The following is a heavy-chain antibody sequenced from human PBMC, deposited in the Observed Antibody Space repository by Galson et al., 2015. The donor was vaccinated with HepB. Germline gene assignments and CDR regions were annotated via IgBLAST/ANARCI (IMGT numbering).Heavy chain of an antibody. D-gene: IGHD3-10*01. Sequence: SVKVSCKASGYTFSHYVIHWVRQAPGQRLEWMGWVNTGNGNTKYSQNFQGRVTFTRDTSASTAFMDLSSLRSEDTAVYYCARGLLWFGELLGNFYFDYWGQGTLVTASS. V-gene: IGHV1-3*04. CDR3: ARGLLWFGELLGNFYFDY. CDR1: GYTFSHYV. J-gene: IGHJ4*02. CDR2: VNTGNGNT.